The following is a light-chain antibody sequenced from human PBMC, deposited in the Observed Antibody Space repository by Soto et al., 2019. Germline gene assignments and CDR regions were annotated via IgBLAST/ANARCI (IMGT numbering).Light chain of an antibody. V-gene: IGLV2-11*01. CDR3: CSYAGSSYV. Sequence: QSALTQPRSVSGSPGQSVTIACTGTSSDVGGYNYVPWYQQHPGKAPKLMIYDVNKRPSGVPDRFSGSKSGNTASLTISGLQAEDEADYYCCSYAGSSYVFGTGTQLTVL. J-gene: IGLJ1*01. CDR1: SSDVGGYNY. CDR2: DVN.